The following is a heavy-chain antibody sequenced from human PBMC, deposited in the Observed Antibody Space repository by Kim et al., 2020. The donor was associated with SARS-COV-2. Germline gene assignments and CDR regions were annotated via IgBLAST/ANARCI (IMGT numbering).Heavy chain of an antibody. V-gene: IGHV4-39*01. D-gene: IGHD6-6*01. CDR3: ARQGGSIAARQGWFDP. Sequence: SLTSRVTISVDTAKNRFSLKRSSVTAADTAVYYCARQGGSIAARQGWFDPWGQGTLVTVSS. J-gene: IGHJ5*02.